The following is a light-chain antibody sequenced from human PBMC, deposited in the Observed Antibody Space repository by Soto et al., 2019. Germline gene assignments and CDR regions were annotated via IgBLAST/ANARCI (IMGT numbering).Light chain of an antibody. CDR3: QHYNSYSEA. CDR2: DAS. Sequence: DIQMTQSPSTLSASVGDRVTITCRASQSLSSRLAWYQQKPGKAPELLIYDASSLKSGVPSRFSGSGSGTEFTLTISSLQPDDFATYYCQHYNSYSEAFGQGTKVDIK. CDR1: QSLSSR. V-gene: IGKV1-5*01. J-gene: IGKJ1*01.